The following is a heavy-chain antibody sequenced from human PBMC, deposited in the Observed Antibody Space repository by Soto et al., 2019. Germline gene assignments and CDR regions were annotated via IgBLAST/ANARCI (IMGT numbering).Heavy chain of an antibody. Sequence: GGSLRLSCVVSGFIPSSYAMSWVRQAPGKGLEWVSGISGSGGATSYADSVKGRFTISRDNSKNTLYLQMNSLSAEDTAIYYCAKDAIMVSSSFNYFDFCGQGALVTVSS. CDR3: AKDAIMVSSSFNYFDF. CDR2: ISGSGGAT. CDR1: GFIPSSYA. J-gene: IGHJ4*02. V-gene: IGHV3-23*01. D-gene: IGHD6-13*01.